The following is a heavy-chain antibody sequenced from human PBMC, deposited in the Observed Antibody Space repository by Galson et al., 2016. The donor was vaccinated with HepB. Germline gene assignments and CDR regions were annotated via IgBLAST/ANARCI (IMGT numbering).Heavy chain of an antibody. CDR2: INGGNGDT. J-gene: IGHJ4*02. CDR3: AREVEDGNYDY. D-gene: IGHD1-7*01. V-gene: IGHV1-3*01. CDR1: GYTFSSYA. Sequence: SVKVSCKASGYTFSSYALHWARQAPGQRLEWMGWINGGNGDTEYSQRFQDRLTLTRNTSATTVHMDLTGLRPEDMAGYYCAREVEDGNYDYWGQGSVVTVSS.